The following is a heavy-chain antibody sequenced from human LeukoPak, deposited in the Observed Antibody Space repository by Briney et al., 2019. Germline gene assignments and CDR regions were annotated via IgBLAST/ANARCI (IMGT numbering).Heavy chain of an antibody. CDR3: ARVSGYDWESFYDY. V-gene: IGHV4-59*01. J-gene: IGHJ4*02. CDR1: GGSLSSYD. D-gene: IGHD5-12*01. CDR2: IYYSGST. Sequence: SETLSLTCTVSGGSLSSYDWSWIRQPPGKGLEWIGYIYYSGSTNYNPSLKSRVTISVDTSKNQFSLKLNSVTAADTAVYYCARVSGYDWESFYDYWGQGTLVTVSS.